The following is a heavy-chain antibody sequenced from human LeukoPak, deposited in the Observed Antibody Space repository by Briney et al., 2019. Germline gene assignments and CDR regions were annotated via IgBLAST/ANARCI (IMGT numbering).Heavy chain of an antibody. CDR2: ISPYNGNT. CDR1: GYTFTSYG. Sequence: ASVKVSCKASGYTFTSYGISWVRQAPGQGLEWMGWISPYNGNTNYAQKLQGRVTMTTDTSTSTAYMELRSLRSDDTAVYYCARTKYCSGGSCYSGIADYWGQGTLVTVSS. CDR3: ARTKYCSGGSCYSGIADY. D-gene: IGHD2-15*01. J-gene: IGHJ4*02. V-gene: IGHV1-18*01.